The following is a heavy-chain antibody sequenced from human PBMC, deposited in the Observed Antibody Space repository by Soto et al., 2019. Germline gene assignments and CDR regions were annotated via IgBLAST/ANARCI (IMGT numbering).Heavy chain of an antibody. V-gene: IGHV4-4*02. CDR1: GGSISSSNW. J-gene: IGHJ6*02. D-gene: IGHD4-17*01. CDR2: IYHSGST. Sequence: SETLSLTCAVSGGSISSSNWWSWVRQPPGKGLEWIGEIYHSGSTNYNPSLKSRVTISVDTSKNQFSLKLSSVTAADTAAYYCARADGYGDPYYYYYYGMDVWGQGTTVTVSS. CDR3: ARADGYGDPYYYYYYGMDV.